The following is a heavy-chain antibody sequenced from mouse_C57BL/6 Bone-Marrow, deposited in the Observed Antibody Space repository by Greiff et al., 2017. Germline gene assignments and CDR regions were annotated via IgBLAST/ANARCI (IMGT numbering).Heavy chain of an antibody. Sequence: VQLQQPGAELVKPGASVKMSCKASGYTFTSYWITWVKQRPGQGLEWIGDIYPGSGSTNYNEKFKSKATLTVDTSSSTAYMQLSSLTSEDSAVYYCARYYYGNYNFDYWGQGTTLTVSA. V-gene: IGHV1-55*01. D-gene: IGHD2-1*01. CDR2: IYPGSGST. J-gene: IGHJ2*01. CDR3: ARYYYGNYNFDY. CDR1: GYTFTSYW.